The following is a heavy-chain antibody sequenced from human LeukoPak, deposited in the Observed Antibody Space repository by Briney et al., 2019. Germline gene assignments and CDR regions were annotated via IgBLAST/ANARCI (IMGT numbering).Heavy chain of an antibody. CDR3: ARDPQFSYYDSMEAFDI. D-gene: IGHD3-22*01. V-gene: IGHV3-74*01. J-gene: IGHJ3*02. CDR1: GFTFSSHW. CDR2: INSDGSST. Sequence: GGSLRLSCAASGFTFSSHWMHWVRQAPGKGLVWVSHINSDGSSTSYADSVKGRFTISRDNAKNTLYLQMNSLRAEDTAVYYCARDPQFSYYDSMEAFDIWGQGTMVTVSS.